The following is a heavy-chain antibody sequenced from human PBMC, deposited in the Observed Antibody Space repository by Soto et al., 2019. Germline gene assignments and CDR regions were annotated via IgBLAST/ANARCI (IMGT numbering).Heavy chain of an antibody. J-gene: IGHJ6*02. CDR1: GGSISSGGYY. CDR3: ARMAAAATGSYYYYYGMDV. Sequence: SETLSLTCTVSGGSISSGGYYWSWIRQHPGKGLEWIGYIYYSGSTYYNPSLKSRVTISVDTSKNQFSLKLSSVTAADTAVYYCARMAAAATGSYYYYYGMDVWGQGTTVTVSS. D-gene: IGHD6-13*01. CDR2: IYYSGST. V-gene: IGHV4-31*03.